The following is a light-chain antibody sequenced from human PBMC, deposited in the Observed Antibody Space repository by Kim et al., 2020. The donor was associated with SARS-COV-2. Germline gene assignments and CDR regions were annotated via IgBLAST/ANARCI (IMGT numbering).Light chain of an antibody. J-gene: IGKJ1*01. CDR1: QTVSSN. Sequence: PLSVAPGETATPSCRASQTVSSNLAWYQQKPGQSPRLLIYGASTRATGIPARFSGSGSGTEFTLTISSLQSEDFAVYYCQQYNNWPPTCDQGSKVEIK. CDR3: QQYNNWPPT. CDR2: GAS. V-gene: IGKV3-15*01.